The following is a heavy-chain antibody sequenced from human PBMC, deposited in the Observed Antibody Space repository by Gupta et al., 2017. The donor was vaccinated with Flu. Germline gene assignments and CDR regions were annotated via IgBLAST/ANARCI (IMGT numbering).Heavy chain of an antibody. CDR3: ARDLNWAFIF. J-gene: IGHJ4*02. CDR1: GFTFSDYH. V-gene: IGHV3-48*02. D-gene: IGHD3-16*01. CDR2: IGSGGNT. Sequence: EVQLVESGGGLVQPGGSLRLPCVISGFTFSDYHMNWIRQAPGKGLEWISYIGSGGNTDYADSVRGRFTSSRDNARDSLFLQMNSLRDEDTALYYCARDLNWAFIFWGQGALVTVSS.